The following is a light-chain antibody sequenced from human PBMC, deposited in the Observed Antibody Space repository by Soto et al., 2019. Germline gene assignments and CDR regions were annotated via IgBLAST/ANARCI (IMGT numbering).Light chain of an antibody. CDR3: QQYGSSPQS. CDR2: GAS. Sequence: EIVLTQSPGTLSLSPGERATLSCRASQSVSSSYLAWYQQKPGQAPRLLIYGASSRATGIPDRFSGSGSGTDFTLTISSLEPEDCAVYYCQQYGSSPQSFGQGTRLEIK. CDR1: QSVSSSY. J-gene: IGKJ5*01. V-gene: IGKV3-20*01.